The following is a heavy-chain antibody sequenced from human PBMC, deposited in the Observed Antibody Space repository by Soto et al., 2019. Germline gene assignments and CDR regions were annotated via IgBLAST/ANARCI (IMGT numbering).Heavy chain of an antibody. CDR2: IWYDGSNK. Sequence: GGSLRLSCAASGFTFSSYGMHWVRQAPGKGLEWVAVIWYDGSNKYYADSVKGRFTISRDNSKNTLYLQMNSLRAEDTAVYYCARDDAITFGGVIVIPYYYYMDVWGKGTTVTVSS. J-gene: IGHJ6*03. V-gene: IGHV3-33*01. CDR1: GFTFSSYG. CDR3: ARDDAITFGGVIVIPYYYYMDV. D-gene: IGHD3-16*02.